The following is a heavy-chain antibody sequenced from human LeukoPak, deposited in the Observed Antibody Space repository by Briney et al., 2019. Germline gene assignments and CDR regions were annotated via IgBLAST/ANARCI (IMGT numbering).Heavy chain of an antibody. CDR2: ISWNSGSI. CDR3: AKDWTSRGSYQPTWFDY. Sequence: PGGSLRLSCAASGFTFDDYAMHWVRQAPGKGLEWVSGISWNSGSIGYADSVKGRFTISRDNAKNSLYLQMNSLRAEDMALYYCAKDWTSRGSYQPTWFDYWGQGTLVTVSS. D-gene: IGHD1-26*01. CDR1: GFTFDDYA. J-gene: IGHJ4*02. V-gene: IGHV3-9*03.